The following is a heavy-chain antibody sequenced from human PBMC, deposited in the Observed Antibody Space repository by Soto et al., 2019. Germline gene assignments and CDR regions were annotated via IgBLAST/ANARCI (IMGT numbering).Heavy chain of an antibody. J-gene: IGHJ6*02. CDR2: INAGNGNT. CDR1: GYTFTSYA. CDR3: ARTRITMVRGVIITGWGYYYGMDV. Sequence: ASLKVSCKASGYTFTSYAMHWVRQAPGQRLEWMGWINAGNGNTKYSQKFQGRVTITRDTSASTAYMELSSLRSEDTAVYYCARTRITMVRGVIITGWGYYYGMDVWGQGTTVTVSS. V-gene: IGHV1-3*01. D-gene: IGHD3-10*01.